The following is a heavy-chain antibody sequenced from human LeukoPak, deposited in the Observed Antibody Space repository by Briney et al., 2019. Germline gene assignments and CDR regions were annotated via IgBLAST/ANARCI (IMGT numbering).Heavy chain of an antibody. CDR3: ARDQDYGDHVRGGAFDI. D-gene: IGHD4-17*01. J-gene: IGHJ3*02. Sequence: ASVKVSCKASGYTFTSYYMHWVRQAPGQGLEWMGIINPSGGSTSYAQKFQGRVTMTRDMSTSTVYMELSSLRSEDTAVYYCARDQDYGDHVRGGAFDIWGQGTMVTVSS. CDR1: GYTFTSYY. V-gene: IGHV1-46*01. CDR2: INPSGGST.